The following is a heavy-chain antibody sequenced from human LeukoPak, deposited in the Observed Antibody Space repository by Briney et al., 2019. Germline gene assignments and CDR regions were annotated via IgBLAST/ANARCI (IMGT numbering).Heavy chain of an antibody. CDR2: NNHSGST. J-gene: IGHJ3*02. V-gene: IGHV4-34*01. CDR3: ARSGPPNSGSYLASAFDI. Sequence: SETLALTCAVYGGSFSGYYWSWIRQPPGKGLELIGENNHSGSTNYNPSLKSRVIISVDTSKNQFSLKLSSVSAADTAVYYCARSGPPNSGSYLASAFDIWGQGTMVSVSS. CDR1: GGSFSGYY. D-gene: IGHD1-26*01.